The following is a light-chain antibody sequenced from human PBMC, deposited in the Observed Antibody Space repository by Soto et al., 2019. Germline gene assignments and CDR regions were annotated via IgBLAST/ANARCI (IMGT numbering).Light chain of an antibody. J-gene: IGKJ3*01. CDR1: QSVSSSY. CDR2: GAS. CDR3: HQYNSWPRGT. Sequence: EIVLTQSPGTLSLSPWERATLSCRASQSVSSSYLAWYQQKPGQAPRLLIYGASSRATGIPDRFSGSGSGTDFTLTISRLEPEDSAVYYCHQYNSWPRGTFGPGTKVDIK. V-gene: IGKV3-20*01.